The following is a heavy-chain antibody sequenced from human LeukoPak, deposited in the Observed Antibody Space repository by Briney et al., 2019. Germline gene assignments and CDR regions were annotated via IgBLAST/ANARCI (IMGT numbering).Heavy chain of an antibody. J-gene: IGHJ6*04. Sequence: ASVKVSCRASGYTFTSYAMHWVRQAPGKRLEWMGWINAGNGNTKYSQKFQGRVTITRDTSASTAYMELSSLRSEDTAVYYCARVGLRYYYYGMDVWGKGTTVTVSS. V-gene: IGHV1-3*01. CDR2: INAGNGNT. D-gene: IGHD3-16*01. CDR1: GYTFTSYA. CDR3: ARVGLRYYYYGMDV.